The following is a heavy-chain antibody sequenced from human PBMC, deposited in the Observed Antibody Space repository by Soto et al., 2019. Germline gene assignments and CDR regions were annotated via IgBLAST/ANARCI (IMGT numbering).Heavy chain of an antibody. V-gene: IGHV1-3*01. CDR1: GYTFTSYA. D-gene: IGHD2-21*02. CDR2: INVGNGNT. CDR3: ARSIVVVTAANY. Sequence: ASVKVSCKASGYTFTSYAMHWVRQAPGQRLEWMGWINVGNGNTKYSQKFQGRVTITRDTSASTAYMELSSLRSEDTAAYYCARSIVVVTAANYWGQGTLVTVSS. J-gene: IGHJ4*02.